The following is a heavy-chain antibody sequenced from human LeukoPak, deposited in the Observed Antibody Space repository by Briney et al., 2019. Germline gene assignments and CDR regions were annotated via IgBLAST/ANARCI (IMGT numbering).Heavy chain of an antibody. CDR3: ARGTPTTRDFDS. CDR1: GFTFSSYG. D-gene: IGHD1-14*01. Sequence: GGSLRLSCAASGFTFSSYGMNWVRQAPGKGLEWVSYISSSGSTIYYADSVKGRFTISRDNAKNSLFLQMNSLRAEDTAVYYCARGTPTTRDFDSWGQGTLVTVSS. V-gene: IGHV3-48*04. J-gene: IGHJ4*02. CDR2: ISSSGSTI.